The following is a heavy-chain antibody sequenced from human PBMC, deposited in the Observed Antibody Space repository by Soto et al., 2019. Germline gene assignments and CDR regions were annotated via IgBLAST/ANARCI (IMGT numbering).Heavy chain of an antibody. V-gene: IGHV3-30-3*01. Sequence: PGGSLRLSCAASVFTFSSYAMHWVRQAPGKGLEWVAVISYDGSNKYYADSVKGRFTISRDNSKNTLYLQMNSLRAEDTAVYYCARGRYYYDSSGYYFDAFDIWGQGTMVTVSS. CDR3: ARGRYYYDSSGYYFDAFDI. CDR2: ISYDGSNK. CDR1: VFTFSSYA. J-gene: IGHJ3*02. D-gene: IGHD3-22*01.